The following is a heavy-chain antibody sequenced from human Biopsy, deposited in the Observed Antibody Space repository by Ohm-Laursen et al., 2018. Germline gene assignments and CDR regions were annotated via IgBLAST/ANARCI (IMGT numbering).Heavy chain of an antibody. CDR3: VRGRAY. CDR2: IYLDDHT. Sequence: SLSLSCASSGSTVSTTYVSWVRQAPGKGLEWGSIIYLDDHTYYTDSLNGRFTISRDNSKNALYLQMNSLRTADTAKYYCVRGRAYWGQGTLVTVSS. CDR1: GSTVSTTY. V-gene: IGHV3-53*01. J-gene: IGHJ4*02.